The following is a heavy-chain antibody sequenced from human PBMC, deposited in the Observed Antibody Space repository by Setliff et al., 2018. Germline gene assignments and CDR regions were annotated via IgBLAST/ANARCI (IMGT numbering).Heavy chain of an antibody. Sequence: ASVKVSCKASGYTFTTYAISWMRQAPGQGLEWMGWIATYKTDTETNYAQKFRGRVTLTRDTSTSTAYMELSSLRSEDTAVYYCARADYIRYFYMDAWGKGTTVTVSS. CDR1: GYTFTTYA. CDR2: IATYKTDTET. V-gene: IGHV1-18*01. J-gene: IGHJ6*03. D-gene: IGHD4-4*01. CDR3: ARADYIRYFYMDA.